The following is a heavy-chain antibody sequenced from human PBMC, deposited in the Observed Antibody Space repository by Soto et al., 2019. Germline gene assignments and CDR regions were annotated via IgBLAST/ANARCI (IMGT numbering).Heavy chain of an antibody. CDR3: ARGGWYLDH. CDR2: MYYSGNT. J-gene: IGHJ4*02. Sequence: QVQLQESGPGLAKPSETLSPTCTVSGGSMSPNYWSWIRQPPGKGLEWIGYMYYSGNTNYNPSLRSRVTMSVDTSKNQFSLKLSSVTAADTAVYYCARGGWYLDHWGQGTLVTVSS. V-gene: IGHV4-59*01. D-gene: IGHD6-19*01. CDR1: GGSMSPNY.